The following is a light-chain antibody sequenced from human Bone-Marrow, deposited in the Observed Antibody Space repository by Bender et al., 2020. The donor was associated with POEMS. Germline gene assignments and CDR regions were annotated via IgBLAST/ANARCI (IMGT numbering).Light chain of an antibody. CDR3: SSYAGSLYV. J-gene: IGLJ1*01. CDR2: EVN. V-gene: IGLV2-8*01. Sequence: QSALTQPPSASGSPGQSVTISCTGTSSDVGGYNYVSWYQQHPGKAPKLMLYEVNKRPSGVPDPFSGSKSGNTASLTVSGLQAEDEADYYCSSYAGSLYVFGTGTKVAVL. CDR1: SSDVGGYNY.